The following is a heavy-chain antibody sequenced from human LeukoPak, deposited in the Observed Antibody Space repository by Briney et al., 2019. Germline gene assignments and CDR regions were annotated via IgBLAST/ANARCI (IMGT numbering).Heavy chain of an antibody. CDR2: IYHSGST. CDR1: GGSISSTNW. J-gene: IGHJ4*02. D-gene: IGHD3-3*01. Sequence: SETLSLTCAVSGGSISSTNWWSWVRQPPGKGLEWIGEIYHSGSTNYNPSLKSRVIISVDKSKNQFSLKLSSVTAADTAVYYCTGNGYYSLEYWGQGTLVTVSS. V-gene: IGHV4-4*02. CDR3: TGNGYYSLEY.